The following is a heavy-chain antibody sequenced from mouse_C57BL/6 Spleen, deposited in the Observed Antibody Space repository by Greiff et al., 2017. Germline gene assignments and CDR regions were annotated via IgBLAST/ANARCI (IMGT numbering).Heavy chain of an antibody. CDR3: SRSEGLEDYAMDY. J-gene: IGHJ4*01. CDR1: GYSFTDYN. Sequence: QLQESGPELVKPGASVKISCKASGYSFTDYNMNWVKQSNGKSLEWIGVINPNYGTTSYNQKFKGKATLTVDQSSSTAYMQLNSLTSEDSAVYYCSRSEGLEDYAMDYWGQGTSVTVSS. CDR2: INPNYGTT. V-gene: IGHV1-39*01. D-gene: IGHD2-2*01.